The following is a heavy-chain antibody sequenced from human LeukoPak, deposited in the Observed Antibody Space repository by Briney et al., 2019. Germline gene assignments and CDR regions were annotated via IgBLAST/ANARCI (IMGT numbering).Heavy chain of an antibody. CDR1: GYTFTDYY. J-gene: IGHJ4*02. Sequence: ASVKVSCKASGYTFTDYYMHWVRQAPGQGLEYMGWINPNSGGTNYAQKFQGRVTMTRDTSISTAYMELSRLRSDDTAVYYCARAQTVVAATPGGYWGQGTLVTVSS. D-gene: IGHD2-15*01. V-gene: IGHV1-2*02. CDR3: ARAQTVVAATPGGY. CDR2: INPNSGGT.